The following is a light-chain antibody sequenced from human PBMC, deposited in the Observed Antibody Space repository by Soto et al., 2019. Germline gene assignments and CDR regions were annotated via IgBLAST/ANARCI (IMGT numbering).Light chain of an antibody. CDR2: GAS. CDR1: QSVSSH. J-gene: IGKJ4*01. V-gene: IGKV3-15*01. CDR3: QQYSSWPLT. Sequence: EKVMTQSPATLSVSPGERATLSCRASQSVSSHLAWYQQKPGQAPRLLIYGASTRATGIPARCSGSRSGADFTRTISSLQSEDSAVDYCQQYSSWPLTFAGGTKVEIK.